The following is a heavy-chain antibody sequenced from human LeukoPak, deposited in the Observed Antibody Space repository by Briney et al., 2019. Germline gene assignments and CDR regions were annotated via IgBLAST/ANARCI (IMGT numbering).Heavy chain of an antibody. D-gene: IGHD2-21*01. CDR2: ISSSSSYI. CDR1: GFTFSSYS. Sequence: PGGSLRLSCAASGFTFSSYSMNWVRQAPGKGLEWVSSISSSSSYIYYADSVKGRFTISRDNAKNSLYLQMNSLRAEDTAVYYCARDLVGHRRPPDYWGQGTLVTVSS. V-gene: IGHV3-21*01. CDR3: ARDLVGHRRPPDY. J-gene: IGHJ4*02.